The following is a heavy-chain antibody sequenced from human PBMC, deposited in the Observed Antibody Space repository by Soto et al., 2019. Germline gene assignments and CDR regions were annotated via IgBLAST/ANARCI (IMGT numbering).Heavy chain of an antibody. Sequence: SETLSLTCTVSGGSISSSNYYWVWIRQPPGKGLEWIGNIFYSGSTYCNPSLKSRVTISVDTSKNQFSLKLSSVTAADTAVYYCARRGYSSSWYWFDSWGQGTLVTV. CDR3: ARRGYSSSWYWFDS. J-gene: IGHJ5*01. D-gene: IGHD6-13*01. CDR1: GGSISSSNYY. V-gene: IGHV4-39*01. CDR2: IFYSGST.